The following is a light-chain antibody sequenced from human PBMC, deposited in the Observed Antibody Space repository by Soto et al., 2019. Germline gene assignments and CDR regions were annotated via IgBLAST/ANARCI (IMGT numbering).Light chain of an antibody. CDR3: QQYNSWPPVT. Sequence: EIVWTQSPATLSSFPGDRVTLSCRASQAVNTRLAWYQHKPGQAHRLLIYGASTRATGIPARFSGSGSGTEFTLTISSLQSEDFAVYYGQQYNSWPPVTFGQGTKGDIK. J-gene: IGKJ1*01. CDR2: GAS. CDR1: QAVNTR. V-gene: IGKV3-15*01.